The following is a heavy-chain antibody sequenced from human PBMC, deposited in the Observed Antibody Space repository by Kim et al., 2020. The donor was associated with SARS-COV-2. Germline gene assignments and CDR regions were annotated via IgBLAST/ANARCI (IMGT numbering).Heavy chain of an antibody. Sequence: GGSLRLSCAASGFTFSSYGMHWVRQAPGKGLEWVAVIWYDGSNKYYADSVKGRFTISRDNSKNTLYLQMNSLRAEDTAVYYCAREIVGATGLDYWGQGTLVTVSS. J-gene: IGHJ4*02. CDR2: IWYDGSNK. CDR3: AREIVGATGLDY. CDR1: GFTFSSYG. D-gene: IGHD1-26*01. V-gene: IGHV3-33*01.